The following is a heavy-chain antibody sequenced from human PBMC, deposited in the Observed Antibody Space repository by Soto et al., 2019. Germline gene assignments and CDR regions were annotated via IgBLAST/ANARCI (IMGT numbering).Heavy chain of an antibody. CDR2: INPNSGGT. J-gene: IGHJ3*01. D-gene: IGHD2-8*01. V-gene: IGHV1-2*04. CDR3: ARELHCINGVCYRSNDAFDF. Sequence: QVQLVQSGAEVKKPGASVKVSCKASGYTFTGYYMHWVRQAPGQGLEWLGWINPNSGGTNYAQKFQGWVTMTRDTAISTAYMELSRLRSDDTAVYYCARELHCINGVCYRSNDAFDFWCQGPMVTVSS. CDR1: GYTFTGYY.